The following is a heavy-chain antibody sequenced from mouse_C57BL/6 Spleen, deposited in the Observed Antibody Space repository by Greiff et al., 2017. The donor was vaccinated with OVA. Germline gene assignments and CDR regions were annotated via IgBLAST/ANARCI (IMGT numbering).Heavy chain of an antibody. V-gene: IGHV1-62-2*01. CDR3: ARHEDRCDYYEGGHFDY. D-gene: IGHD1-1*01. J-gene: IGHJ2*01. CDR1: GYTFTEYT. CDR2: FYPGGGSI. Sequence: VQLQQSGAELVKPGASVKLSCKASGYTFTEYTIHWVKQRSGQGLEWIGWFYPGGGSIKYNEKFKDKATLTADTSSSTVYMELSRLTSEDSAVDFCARHEDRCDYYEGGHFDYWGQGTTLTVSS.